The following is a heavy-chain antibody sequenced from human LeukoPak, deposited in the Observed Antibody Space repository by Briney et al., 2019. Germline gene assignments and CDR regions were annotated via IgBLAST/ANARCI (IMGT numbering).Heavy chain of an antibody. V-gene: IGHV3-23*01. D-gene: IGHD1-26*01. CDR1: GFTFSSYA. CDR3: AKGYSGSYYQYYYYYMDV. J-gene: IGHJ6*03. CDR2: ISGSGGST. Sequence: GGSLRLSCAASGFTFSSYAMSWVRQAPGKGLEWVSAISGSGGSTYYADSVKGRFTVSRDNSKNTLYLQMNSLRAEDTAVYYCAKGYSGSYYQYYYYYMDVWGKGTTVTVSS.